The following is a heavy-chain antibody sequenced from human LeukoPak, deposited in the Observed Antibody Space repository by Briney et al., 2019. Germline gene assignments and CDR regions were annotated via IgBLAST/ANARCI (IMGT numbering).Heavy chain of an antibody. CDR1: GFTFSTYE. Sequence: GGSLRLSCAASGFTFSTYEMNWVRQAPGKGLAWVSYISNSGNTIYYADSVKGRFTISRDNAKNSLYLQMTNLRAEDTAVYCCAREGRVAASGFDYWGQGTLVTVSS. CDR2: ISNSGNTI. CDR3: AREGRVAASGFDY. J-gene: IGHJ4*02. D-gene: IGHD6-13*01. V-gene: IGHV3-48*03.